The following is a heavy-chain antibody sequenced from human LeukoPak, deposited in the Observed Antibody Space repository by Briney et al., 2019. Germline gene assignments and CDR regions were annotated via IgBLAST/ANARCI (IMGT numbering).Heavy chain of an antibody. CDR3: ASALYYSSAFYDY. J-gene: IGHJ4*02. V-gene: IGHV5-51*01. Sequence: GDSLKISCQVSGHRFTSSWVGWVRQMPGKGLEWMGIIYVADSDTKYSPSFEGQVTISADKSIRTAYLQWSSLKASDTAMYYCASALYYSSAFYDYWGQGTLVTVSS. D-gene: IGHD3-22*01. CDR1: GHRFTSSW. CDR2: IYVADSDT.